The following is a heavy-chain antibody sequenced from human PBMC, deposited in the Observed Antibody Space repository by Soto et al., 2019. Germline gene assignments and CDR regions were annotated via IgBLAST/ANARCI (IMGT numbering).Heavy chain of an antibody. Sequence: SETLSLTCTVSGGSVSISHYYWGWIRHPPGNGLEWIGTIYYSGSTYYNPSLESRVTISVDTSKNQFSLRLSSVTAADTAVYYCARTPGMVAAVSSISAWGQGTMVTV. CDR1: GGSVSISHYY. CDR3: ARTPGMVAAVSSISA. V-gene: IGHV4-39*01. D-gene: IGHD2-15*01. J-gene: IGHJ4*02. CDR2: IYYSGST.